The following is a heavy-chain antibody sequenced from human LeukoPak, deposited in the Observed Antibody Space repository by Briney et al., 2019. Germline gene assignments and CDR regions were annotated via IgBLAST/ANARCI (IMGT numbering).Heavy chain of an antibody. J-gene: IGHJ4*02. CDR1: GYTFTGYY. D-gene: IGHD3-3*01. CDR2: INPNSGGT. V-gene: IGHV1-2*02. Sequence: ASVKVSCYALGYTFTGYYMHWVRQAPGLGLEWMGWINPNSGGTNYAQKFQGRVTMTRDTSISTAYMELSRLRSDDTAVYYCARAITIFGVVCRYFDYWGQGTLVTVSS. CDR3: ARAITIFGVVCRYFDY.